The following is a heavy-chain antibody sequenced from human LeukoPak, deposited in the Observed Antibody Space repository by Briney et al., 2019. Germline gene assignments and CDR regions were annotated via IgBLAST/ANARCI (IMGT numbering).Heavy chain of an antibody. V-gene: IGHV3-15*01. CDR2: IKSKTDGGTT. D-gene: IGHD2-2*01. Sequence: GGSLRLSCAASGFTFSNAWMSWVRQAPGKGLEWVGRIKSKTDGGTTDYAAPVKGRFTISRDDSKNTLYLQMNSLKTEDTAVYYCTTDLGYCSSTSCSSDPFWFDPWGQGTLVTVSS. CDR3: TTDLGYCSSTSCSSDPFWFDP. CDR1: GFTFSNAW. J-gene: IGHJ5*02.